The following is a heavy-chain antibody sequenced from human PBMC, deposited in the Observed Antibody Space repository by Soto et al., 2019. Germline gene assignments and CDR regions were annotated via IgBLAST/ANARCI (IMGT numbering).Heavy chain of an antibody. J-gene: IGHJ4*02. CDR1: GFTFSSYW. D-gene: IGHD3-9*01. Sequence: GGSLRLSCAASGFTFSSYWMHWVRQAPGKGLVWVSRINSDGSSTSYADSVKGRFTISRDNSKNTLYLQMNSLRAEDTAVYYCARGGPPWYDILTGYYSYWGQGTLVTVSS. CDR2: INSDGSST. CDR3: ARGGPPWYDILTGYYSY. V-gene: IGHV3-74*01.